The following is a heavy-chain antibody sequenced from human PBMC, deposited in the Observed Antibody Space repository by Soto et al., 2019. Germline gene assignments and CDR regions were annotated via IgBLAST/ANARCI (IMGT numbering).Heavy chain of an antibody. J-gene: IGHJ4*02. CDR3: AKGSSDYSSSWYAY. D-gene: IGHD6-13*01. CDR2: ISGSGGST. V-gene: IGHV3-23*01. CDR1: GFSFSSYP. Sequence: XVSLRLSCAASGFSFSSYPKSWVRQAPGKGLEWVSAISGSGGSTYYADSVKGRFTISRDNSKNTLYLQMNSLRAEDTAVYYCAKGSSDYSSSWYAYWGQGTLVTVSS.